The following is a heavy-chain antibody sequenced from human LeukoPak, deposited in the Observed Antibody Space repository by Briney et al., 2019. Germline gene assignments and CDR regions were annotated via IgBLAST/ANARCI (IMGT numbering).Heavy chain of an antibody. CDR3: ARGGQQLVRDYYYYGMDV. CDR1: GGTFSSYA. D-gene: IGHD6-13*01. V-gene: IGHV1-69*04. CDR2: IIPIFGIA. Sequence: SVKVSCKASGGTFSSYAIGWVRQAPGQGLEWMGRIIPIFGIANYAQKFQGRVTITADKSTGTAYMELSSLRSEDTAVYYCARGGQQLVRDYYYYGMDVWGQGTTVTVSS. J-gene: IGHJ6*02.